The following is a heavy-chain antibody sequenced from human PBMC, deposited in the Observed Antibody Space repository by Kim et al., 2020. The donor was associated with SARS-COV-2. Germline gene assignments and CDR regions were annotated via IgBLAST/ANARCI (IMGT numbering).Heavy chain of an antibody. Sequence: SETLSLTCTVSGGSISSGDYYWSWIRQPPGKGREGIGYINYSGSTNYNPSRKSRVTISVDTSKNQFSLTLSSVTAADTAVYYCARGLLHDFWCGYLGDYYSYVDVWGKGTTVTVSS. CDR2: INYSGST. J-gene: IGHJ6*03. CDR1: GGSISSGDYY. V-gene: IGHV4-30-4*01. CDR3: ARGLLHDFWCGYLGDYYSYVDV. D-gene: IGHD3-3*01.